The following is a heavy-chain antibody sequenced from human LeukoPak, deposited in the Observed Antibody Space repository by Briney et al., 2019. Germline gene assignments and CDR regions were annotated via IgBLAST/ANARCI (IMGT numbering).Heavy chain of an antibody. V-gene: IGHV3-74*01. Sequence: GGSLRLSCAASGFTFSDYWMHWVRQVPGKGLVWVSRVNRDGSSTSYADSVKGRFTISRDNAKNTLSLQMNSLRAEDTAVYYCARDRSISAAGDTYWGQGTLVTVSS. CDR2: VNRDGSST. CDR1: GFTFSDYW. D-gene: IGHD6-13*01. CDR3: ARDRSISAAGDTY. J-gene: IGHJ4*02.